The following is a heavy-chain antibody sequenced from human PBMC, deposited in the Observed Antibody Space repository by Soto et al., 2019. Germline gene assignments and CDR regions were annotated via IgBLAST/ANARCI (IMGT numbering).Heavy chain of an antibody. Sequence: SVKVSCKASGGTFSSYAISWVRQAPGQGLEWMGGIIPIFGTANYAQKFQGRVTITADESTSTAYMELSSLRSEDTAVYYCALYYGDPYYFDYWGQGTLVTVSA. V-gene: IGHV1-69*13. D-gene: IGHD4-17*01. CDR3: ALYYGDPYYFDY. J-gene: IGHJ4*02. CDR1: GGTFSSYA. CDR2: IIPIFGTA.